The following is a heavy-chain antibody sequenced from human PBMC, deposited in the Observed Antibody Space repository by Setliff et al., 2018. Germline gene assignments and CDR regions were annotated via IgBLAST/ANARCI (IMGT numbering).Heavy chain of an antibody. CDR1: GFTFNNYW. CDR3: ARIFLYGTSWYFDN. J-gene: IGHJ4*02. D-gene: IGHD3-3*01. CDR2: IMQDGGAQ. V-gene: IGHV3-7*03. Sequence: PAGSLTLSCNAFGFTFNNYWMSWVRQAPGKGLEWVANIMQDGGAQYYLDSGKGRFTVSRDNSNNTLYLHMISLRAEDTAVYACARIFLYGTSWYFDNWGQGTLVTVSS.